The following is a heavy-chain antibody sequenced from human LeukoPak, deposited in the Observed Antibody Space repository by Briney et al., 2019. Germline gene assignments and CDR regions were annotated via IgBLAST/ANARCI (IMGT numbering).Heavy chain of an antibody. CDR3: ARDRYDSTGFFDY. J-gene: IGHJ4*02. V-gene: IGHV3-66*01. Sequence: GGTLRLSCAASGFTVSSNYMSWVRQAPGKGLEWVSVIYSGGSTYYADSVKGRFTISRDNSKNTLYLQMNSLRAEDTAVYYCARDRYDSTGFFDYWGQGTLVTVSS. CDR2: IYSGGST. D-gene: IGHD3-22*01. CDR1: GFTVSSNY.